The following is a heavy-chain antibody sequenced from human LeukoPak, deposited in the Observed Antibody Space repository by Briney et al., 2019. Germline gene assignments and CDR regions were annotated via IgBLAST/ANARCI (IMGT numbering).Heavy chain of an antibody. CDR1: GGSISSSSYY. D-gene: IGHD3-10*01. CDR2: IYYSGST. V-gene: IGHV4-39*07. Sequence: SETLSLTCTVSGGSISSSSYYWGWIRQPPGKGLEWIGSIYYSGSTYYNLSLKSRVTISVDTSNNQFSLKLSSVTAADTAVYYCARDNYYGSGSYLDPWGQGTLVTVSS. CDR3: ARDNYYGSGSYLDP. J-gene: IGHJ5*02.